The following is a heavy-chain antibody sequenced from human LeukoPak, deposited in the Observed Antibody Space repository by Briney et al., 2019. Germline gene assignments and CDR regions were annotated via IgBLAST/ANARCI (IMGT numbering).Heavy chain of an antibody. CDR3: ARDRNRSFDI. CDR2: IYYSGST. V-gene: IGHV4-59*01. J-gene: IGHJ3*02. Sequence: SETLSLTCTVPGDSISSYYWSWIRQPPGKGLEWIGYIYYSGSTNYNPSLKSRVTISVDTSKNQISLKLTSVTAADTAVYYCARDRNRSFDIWGQGTLVTVSS. CDR1: GDSISSYY.